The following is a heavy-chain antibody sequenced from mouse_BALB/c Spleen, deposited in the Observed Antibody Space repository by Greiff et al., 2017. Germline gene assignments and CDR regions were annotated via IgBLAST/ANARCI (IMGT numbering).Heavy chain of an antibody. D-gene: IGHD1-1*01. CDR3: ASTTVVAPMDY. CDR1: GFNIKDTY. Sequence: EVMLVESGAELVKPGASVKLSCTASGFNIKDTYMHWVKQRPEQGLEWIGRIDPANGNTKYDPKFQGKATITADTSSNTAYLQLSSLTSEDTAVYYCASTTVVAPMDYWGQGTSVTVSS. J-gene: IGHJ4*01. V-gene: IGHV14-3*02. CDR2: IDPANGNT.